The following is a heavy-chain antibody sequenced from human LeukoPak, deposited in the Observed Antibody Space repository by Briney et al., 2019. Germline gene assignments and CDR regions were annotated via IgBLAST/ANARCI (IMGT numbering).Heavy chain of an antibody. CDR3: AKGGGYEAQYYYYYLDV. J-gene: IGHJ6*03. V-gene: IGHV3-23*01. Sequence: GGSLRLSCAASGFTFGSYGMSWVRQAPGKGLEWVSAISGSGDLIQYADSVKGRFTISRDSSKNTLYLQMKSLRAEDTAVYYCAKGGGYEAQYYYYYLDVWGKGTTVTISS. D-gene: IGHD5-12*01. CDR1: GFTFGSYG. CDR2: ISGSGDLI.